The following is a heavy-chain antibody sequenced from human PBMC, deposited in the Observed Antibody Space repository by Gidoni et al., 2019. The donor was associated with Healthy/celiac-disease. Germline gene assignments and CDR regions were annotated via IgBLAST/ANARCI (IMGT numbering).Heavy chain of an antibody. D-gene: IGHD3-9*01. CDR2: ISAYNGNT. Sequence: QVQLVQSGAEVKKPGASVKVSCTASGYTFTSYGIRWVRQAPGQGLEWMGWISAYNGNTNYAQKLQGRVTMTTDTSTSTAYMELRSLRSDDTAVYYCARAPQSTYYDILTGYFGNVPNWFDPWGQGTLVTVSS. CDR3: ARAPQSTYYDILTGYFGNVPNWFDP. V-gene: IGHV1-18*01. CDR1: GYTFTSYG. J-gene: IGHJ5*02.